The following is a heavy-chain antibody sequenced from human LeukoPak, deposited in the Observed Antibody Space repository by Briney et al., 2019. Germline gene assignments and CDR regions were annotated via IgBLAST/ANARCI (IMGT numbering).Heavy chain of an antibody. CDR2: IYYSGST. CDR3: ARLKGVMAGSFYYYYYYMDV. J-gene: IGHJ6*03. Sequence: SETLSLTCTVSGGSISSSSYYWGWIRQPPGEGLEWIGSIYYSGSTYYNPSLKSRVTISVDTSKNQFSLKLSSVTAADTAVYYCARLKGVMAGSFYYYYYYMDVWGKGTTVTISS. CDR1: GGSISSSSYY. V-gene: IGHV4-39*07. D-gene: IGHD6-19*01.